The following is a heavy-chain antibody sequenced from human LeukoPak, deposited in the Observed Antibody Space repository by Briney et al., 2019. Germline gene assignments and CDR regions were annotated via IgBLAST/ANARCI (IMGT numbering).Heavy chain of an antibody. V-gene: IGHV3-7*01. CDR2: IKQDGSEK. Sequence: GGSLRLSCATFGFTFSSHSMSWVRQAPGKGLEWVANIKQDGSEKHYVDSVKGRFSISRDNTKNSLYLQMSSLRAEDTAVYYCARAMGTSYGFWSGSYTVSYYYYMDVWGKGPTVAVS. CDR3: ARAMGTSYGFWSGSYTVSYYYYMDV. D-gene: IGHD3-3*01. J-gene: IGHJ6*03. CDR1: GFTFSSHS.